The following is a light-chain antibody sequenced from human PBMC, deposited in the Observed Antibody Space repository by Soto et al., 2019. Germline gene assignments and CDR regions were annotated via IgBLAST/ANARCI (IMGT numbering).Light chain of an antibody. CDR2: DAY. J-gene: IGKJ4*01. CDR3: QQRRIWPPLT. CDR1: QSVDIY. V-gene: IGKV3-11*01. Sequence: EVVLTQSPATLSLSPGESATLSCRASQSVDIYLAWYQQKPGQAPRLLIYDAYNRATGIPARFSGSGSGTDFMLTISSLEHEDFVVYYCQQRRIWPPLTFGGGTKVEIK.